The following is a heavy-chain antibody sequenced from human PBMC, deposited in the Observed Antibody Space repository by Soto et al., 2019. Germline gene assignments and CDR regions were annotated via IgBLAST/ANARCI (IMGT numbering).Heavy chain of an antibody. J-gene: IGHJ4*02. D-gene: IGHD2-21*01. CDR1: GFTFSSYS. CDR2: ISSSSSYI. Sequence: EVQLVESGGGLVKPGGSLRLSCAASGFTFSSYSMNWVRQAPGKGLEWVSSISSSSSYIYYADSVKGRFTISRDNAKNSLYLQMNSLRAEDTAVYYCARGGVAEYYFDYWGQGTLVTVSS. V-gene: IGHV3-21*01. CDR3: ARGGVAEYYFDY.